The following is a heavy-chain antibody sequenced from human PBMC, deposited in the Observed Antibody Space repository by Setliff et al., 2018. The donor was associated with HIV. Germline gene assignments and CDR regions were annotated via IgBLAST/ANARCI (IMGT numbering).Heavy chain of an antibody. D-gene: IGHD3-22*01. J-gene: IGHJ4*02. Sequence: NPSETLSLTCAVYGGSFSGYYWSWIRQPPGKGLEWIWEINHSGSTNYNPSLKSRVTISVETSKTQFSLKLSSVAAADTAVFYCARLTTTYYYDSSAYYHPVWGQGTLVTVSS. V-gene: IGHV4-34*01. CDR2: INHSGST. CDR1: GGSFSGYY. CDR3: ARLTTTYYYDSSAYYHPV.